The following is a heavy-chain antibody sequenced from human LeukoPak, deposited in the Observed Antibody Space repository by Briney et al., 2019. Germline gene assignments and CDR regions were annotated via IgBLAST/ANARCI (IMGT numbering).Heavy chain of an antibody. CDR3: ASDHSGTYLDY. J-gene: IGHJ4*02. D-gene: IGHD2-21*01. Sequence: PGGSLRLSCAASGFTFSSYAMSWVRQAPGRGLEWVSSITTSGTYKYYADSVKGRITISRDNAKNSLYLQMNSLRAEDTAVYYCASDHSGTYLDYWGQGTLVTVSS. CDR1: GFTFSSYA. CDR2: ITTSGTYK. V-gene: IGHV3-21*01.